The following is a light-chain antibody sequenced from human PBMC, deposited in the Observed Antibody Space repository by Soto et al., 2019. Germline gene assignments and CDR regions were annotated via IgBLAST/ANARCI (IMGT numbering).Light chain of an antibody. CDR2: KAS. J-gene: IGKJ4*01. Sequence: DIQMTQSPSTLSASVGDRVTITCRASQSISNWLAWYQQKPGNAPKFLIYKASNLESGVPSRFSGGGSGTEFTLTISSLQPNDFATYYCLQYSTYPLTFGGGTKVDI. V-gene: IGKV1-5*03. CDR3: LQYSTYPLT. CDR1: QSISNW.